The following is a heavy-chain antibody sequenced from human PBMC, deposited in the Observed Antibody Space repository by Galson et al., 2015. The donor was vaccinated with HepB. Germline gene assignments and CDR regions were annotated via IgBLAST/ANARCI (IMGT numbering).Heavy chain of an antibody. CDR1: GFTFSSYS. Sequence: SLRLSCAASGFTFSSYSMNWVRQAPGKGLEWVSYISSSSSTIYYADSVKGRFTISRDNAKNSLYLQMNSLRDEDTAVYYCASSYYYDSSGYYGSYYYYYGMDVWGQGTTVTVSS. V-gene: IGHV3-48*02. CDR3: ASSYYYDSSGYYGSYYYYYGMDV. J-gene: IGHJ6*02. D-gene: IGHD3-22*01. CDR2: ISSSSSTI.